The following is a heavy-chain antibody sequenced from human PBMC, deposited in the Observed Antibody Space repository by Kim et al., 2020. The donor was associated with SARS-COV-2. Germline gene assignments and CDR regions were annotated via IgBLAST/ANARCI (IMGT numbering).Heavy chain of an antibody. J-gene: IGHJ4*02. V-gene: IGHV3-74*01. Sequence: YADSVKGRFTISRDNAKNTLYLQMNSLRADDTAVYYCVRFVWGLAAGPDYWGQGTRVTVSS. D-gene: IGHD6-6*01. CDR3: VRFVWGLAAGPDY.